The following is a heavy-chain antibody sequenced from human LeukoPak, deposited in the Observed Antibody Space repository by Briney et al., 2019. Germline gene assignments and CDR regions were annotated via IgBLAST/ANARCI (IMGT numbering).Heavy chain of an antibody. V-gene: IGHV3-74*01. J-gene: IGHJ4*02. Sequence: GGSLRLSCAASGFTFSIHWMHWVRQAPEKGLVWVSHINSDGSSTSYADSVKGRFTISRDNAKNTVYLQMNSLRAEDTGVYYCARDKVSGSYYGLDYWGQGTLVTVSS. D-gene: IGHD1-26*01. CDR3: ARDKVSGSYYGLDY. CDR2: INSDGSST. CDR1: GFTFSIHW.